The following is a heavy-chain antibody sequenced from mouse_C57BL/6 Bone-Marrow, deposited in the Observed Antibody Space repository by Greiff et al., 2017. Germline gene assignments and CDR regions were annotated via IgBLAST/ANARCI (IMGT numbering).Heavy chain of an antibody. CDR2: SRNKANDYTT. CDR3: ARELTGTEWYFDV. J-gene: IGHJ1*03. CDR1: GFTFSDFY. Sequence: DVMLVESGGGLVQSGRSLRLSCATSGFTFSDFYMEWVRQAPGKGLEWIAASRNKANDYTTEYSASVKGRFIVSRDTSQSILYLQMNALRAEDTAIYYCARELTGTEWYFDVWGTGTTVTVSS. D-gene: IGHD4-1*01. V-gene: IGHV7-1*01.